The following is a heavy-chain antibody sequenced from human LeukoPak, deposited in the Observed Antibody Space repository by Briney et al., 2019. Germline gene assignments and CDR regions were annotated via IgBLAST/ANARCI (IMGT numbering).Heavy chain of an antibody. J-gene: IGHJ4*02. CDR2: IYPGDSDT. V-gene: IGHV5-51*01. Sequence: GESLKISCKGSGCSFTSYWIGWVRQMPGKGLEWMGIIYPGDSDTRYSPSFQGQVTISADKSISTAYLQWSSLKASGTAMYYCARHSTPNYYDSSGYYADYWGQGTLVTVSS. CDR3: ARHSTPNYYDSSGYYADY. CDR1: GCSFTSYW. D-gene: IGHD3-22*01.